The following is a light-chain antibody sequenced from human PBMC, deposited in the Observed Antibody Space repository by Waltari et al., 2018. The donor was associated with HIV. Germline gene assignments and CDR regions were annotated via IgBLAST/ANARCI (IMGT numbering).Light chain of an antibody. Sequence: DIQMTQSPSSLSASVGDRVTITCRASQSISFYLNWYQQKPGKAPNLLIYDASSLQSGLPPRFSGSGSGTEFTLTITNLQPEDFATYFCQQSFDVPLVFGPGTKVEIK. CDR2: DAS. V-gene: IGKV1-39*01. J-gene: IGKJ3*01. CDR3: QQSFDVPLV. CDR1: QSISFY.